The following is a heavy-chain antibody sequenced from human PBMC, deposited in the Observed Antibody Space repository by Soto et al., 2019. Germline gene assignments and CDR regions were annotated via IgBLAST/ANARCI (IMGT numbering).Heavy chain of an antibody. V-gene: IGHV3-23*01. CDR1: GFTFSSYA. CDR3: VKDLNFDFWTGYRYYAMEI. Sequence: EEQLLESGGDLVQPGGSLKLSCAASGFTFSSYAMNWVRQAPGKGLEWVSSINGNGRKTSYADSVRGRFTISRDNSKKTLFLHVNNLRAEDTAVYYCVKDLNFDFWTGYRYYAMEIWGQGTTVTVS. CDR2: INGNGRKT. J-gene: IGHJ6*02. D-gene: IGHD3-3*01.